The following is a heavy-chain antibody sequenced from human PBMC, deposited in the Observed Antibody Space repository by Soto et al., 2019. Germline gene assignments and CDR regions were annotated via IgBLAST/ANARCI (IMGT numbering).Heavy chain of an antibody. D-gene: IGHD3-22*01. V-gene: IGHV1-3*01. CDR3: ARVIYYYDSSGYDAFDS. J-gene: IGHJ3*02. Sequence: ASVKVSCKASGYTFTSYAMHWVRQAPGQRLEWMGWINAGNGNTKYSQKFQGRVTITRDTSASTAYMELSSLRSENTAVYYCARVIYYYDSSGYDAFDSWGQGTMVTVS. CDR2: INAGNGNT. CDR1: GYTFTSYA.